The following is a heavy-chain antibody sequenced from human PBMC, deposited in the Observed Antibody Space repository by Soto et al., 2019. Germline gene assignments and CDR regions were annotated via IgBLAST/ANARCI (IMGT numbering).Heavy chain of an antibody. Sequence: EAQLVESGGGLVTPGESLRLSCVASGFTFSSAWMSWVRQVPGKGLEWIGRITSKSAGATTAYAAPVTGRFTVSRDDLKNTLYLQVNSLKTEDTGIYYCYTEHTLFMAHWGQGTLVTVSS. CDR2: ITSKSAGATT. CDR3: YTEHTLFMAH. V-gene: IGHV3-15*01. CDR1: GFTFSSAW. J-gene: IGHJ4*02.